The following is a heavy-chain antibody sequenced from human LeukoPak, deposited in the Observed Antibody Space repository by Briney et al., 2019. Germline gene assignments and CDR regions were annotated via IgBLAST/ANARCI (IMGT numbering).Heavy chain of an antibody. V-gene: IGHV3-30-3*01. Sequence: GGSLRLSCAASGFTLSSYAMHWVRQAPGKGLEWVAVISYDGSNKYYADSVKGRFTISRDNSKNTLYLQMNSLRAEDTAVYYCARDRNYDFWSGYPDAFDIWGQGTMVTVSS. CDR1: GFTLSSYA. D-gene: IGHD3-3*01. J-gene: IGHJ3*02. CDR3: ARDRNYDFWSGYPDAFDI. CDR2: ISYDGSNK.